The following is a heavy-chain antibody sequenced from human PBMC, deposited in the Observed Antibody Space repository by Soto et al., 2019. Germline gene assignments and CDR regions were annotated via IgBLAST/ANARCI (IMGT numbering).Heavy chain of an antibody. CDR2: IYYSGST. CDR3: ALVPAAIGWFDP. D-gene: IGHD2-2*02. CDR1: GGSISSGDYY. V-gene: IGHV4-30-4*01. J-gene: IGHJ5*02. Sequence: SETLSLTCTVSGGSISSGDYYWSWIRQPPGKGLEWIGYIYYSGSTYYNPSLKSRVTISVDTSKNQFSLKLSSVTAADTAVYYCALVPAAIGWFDPWGQGTLVTVSS.